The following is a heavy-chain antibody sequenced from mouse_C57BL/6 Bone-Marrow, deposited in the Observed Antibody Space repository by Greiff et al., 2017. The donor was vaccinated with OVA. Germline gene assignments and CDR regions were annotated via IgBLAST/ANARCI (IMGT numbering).Heavy chain of an antibody. Sequence: EVKLQESGPELVKPGASVKISCKASGYSFTDYNMNWVKQSNGKSLEWIGVINPNYGTTSYNQKFKGKATLTVDQSSSTAYMQLNSLTSEDSAVYYCARGDYYGSSPYYYAMDYWGQGTSVTVSS. CDR2: INPNYGTT. J-gene: IGHJ4*01. V-gene: IGHV1-39*01. CDR3: ARGDYYGSSPYYYAMDY. CDR1: GYSFTDYN. D-gene: IGHD1-1*01.